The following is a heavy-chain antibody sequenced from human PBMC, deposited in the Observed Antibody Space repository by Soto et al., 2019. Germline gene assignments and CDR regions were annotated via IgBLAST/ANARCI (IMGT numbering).Heavy chain of an antibody. J-gene: IGHJ4*02. CDR1: GFTYSTYT. CDR2: IIDSGAST. D-gene: IGHD4-17*01. CDR3: AKNSENFGDSKYDY. Sequence: PGGSLRLSCAASGFTYSTYTMHWVRQAPGKGLEWVSDIIDSGASTYYADTVKGRFTISRDNSKSTLYLQMNSLRAEDTAVYYCAKNSENFGDSKYDYWGQGTLVTVSS. V-gene: IGHV3-23*01.